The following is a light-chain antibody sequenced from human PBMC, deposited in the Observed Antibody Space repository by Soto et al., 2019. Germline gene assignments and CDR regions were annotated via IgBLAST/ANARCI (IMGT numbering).Light chain of an antibody. J-gene: IGKJ2*01. V-gene: IGKV3-20*01. CDR2: GSS. CDR1: QSVSSNY. Sequence: EIVLTQSPDTLSLSPGDRATLSCRASQSVSSNYVAWYQQKPGQAPRLLTHGSSRRATGIPERFSGRGFGTDFTPGISRLEPEDFAVYYCQQYDSSPFTFGQGTKLEIK. CDR3: QQYDSSPFT.